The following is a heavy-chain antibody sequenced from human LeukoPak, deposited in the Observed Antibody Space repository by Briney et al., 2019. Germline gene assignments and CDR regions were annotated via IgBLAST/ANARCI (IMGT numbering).Heavy chain of an antibody. CDR1: GYYFTNYW. V-gene: IGHV5-51*01. Sequence: GESLKISRKGSGYYFTNYWIAWVRQMPGKGLEWMGIIFPGDSDTRYSPSFQGQVTISADKSMNTAYLQWSNLKASDTAIYYCARQGAGGWYITPFDAWGQGTLVTVSS. CDR2: IFPGDSDT. D-gene: IGHD6-19*01. J-gene: IGHJ4*02. CDR3: ARQGAGGWYITPFDA.